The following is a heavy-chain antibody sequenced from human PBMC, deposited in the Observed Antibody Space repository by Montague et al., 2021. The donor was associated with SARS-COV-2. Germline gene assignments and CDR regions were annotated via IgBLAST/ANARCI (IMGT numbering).Heavy chain of an antibody. J-gene: IGHJ6*02. CDR3: ARITNDMLTGLIYGMDV. D-gene: IGHD3-9*01. V-gene: IGHV2-70*11. CDR1: GFSLSTSGMC. CDR2: IDWDDDK. Sequence: PALVKPTQTLTLTCTFSGFSLSTSGMCVSWIRQPPGKALEWLARIDWDDDKYYSTSLKTRLTISKDTSKNQVVLTMTNMDPVDTATYYCARITNDMLTGLIYGMDVWGQGTTITVSS.